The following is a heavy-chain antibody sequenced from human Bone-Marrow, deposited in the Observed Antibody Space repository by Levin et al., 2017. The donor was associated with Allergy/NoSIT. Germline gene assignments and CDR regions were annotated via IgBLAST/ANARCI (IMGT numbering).Heavy chain of an antibody. CDR1: GYTFTGYY. D-gene: IGHD4-17*01. V-gene: IGHV1-2*02. Sequence: GESLKISCKASGYTFTGYYMHWVRQAPGQGLEWMGWINPNSGGTNYAQKFQGRVTMTRDTSISTAYMELSRLRSDDTAVYYCASLGYGDYVGYYYYGMDVWGQGTTVTVSS. J-gene: IGHJ6*02. CDR2: INPNSGGT. CDR3: ASLGYGDYVGYYYYGMDV.